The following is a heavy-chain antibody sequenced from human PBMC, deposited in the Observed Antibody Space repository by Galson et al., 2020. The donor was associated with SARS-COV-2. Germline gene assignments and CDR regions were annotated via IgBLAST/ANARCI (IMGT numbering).Heavy chain of an antibody. CDR2: ISPYNCNT. CDR1: GYTFTSYG. J-gene: IGHJ6*03. D-gene: IGHD1-20*01. V-gene: IGHV1-18*01. Sequence: ASVKVSCKASGYTFTSYGIGWVRQTPGQGLEWMGWISPYNCNTTYAQKLQGKVTMTTDTSKSTAYMELTSLKSDDTAVYYCARAVITGTVYYSYYYMDVWGKGTTVTVSS. CDR3: ARAVITGTVYYSYYYMDV.